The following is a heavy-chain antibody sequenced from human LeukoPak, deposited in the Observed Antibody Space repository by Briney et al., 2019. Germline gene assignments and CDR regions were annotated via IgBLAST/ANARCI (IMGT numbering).Heavy chain of an antibody. D-gene: IGHD1-26*01. CDR2: INSDGSST. V-gene: IGHV3-74*01. J-gene: IGHJ3*02. CDR3: AREWELLQAAFDI. CDR1: GFTFSSYW. Sequence: GGSLRLSCAASGFTFSSYWMHWVRQAPGKGLVWVSRINSDGSSTSYADSVKGRFTISRDNAKNTLYLQMNSLRAENTAVYYCAREWELLQAAFDIWGQGTMVTVSS.